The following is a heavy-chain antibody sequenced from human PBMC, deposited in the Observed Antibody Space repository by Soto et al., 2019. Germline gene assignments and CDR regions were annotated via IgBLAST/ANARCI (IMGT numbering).Heavy chain of an antibody. CDR1: GITFSGYW. J-gene: IGHJ4*02. V-gene: IGHV3-74*01. Sequence: VPLVESGGGSVQPGGSLRLSCVASGITFSGYWMHWVRQVPGKGLVWVARVDSAGSGTSYADSVKGRFTISIDNAKNTLSLQMDSLRVEDTAVYYCATVFEHWGQGIPVTVSS. CDR3: ATVFEH. CDR2: VDSAGSGT.